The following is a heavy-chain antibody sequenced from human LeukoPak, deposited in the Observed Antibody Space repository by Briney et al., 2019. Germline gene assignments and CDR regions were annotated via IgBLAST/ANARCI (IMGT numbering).Heavy chain of an antibody. CDR2: IYSGGST. Sequence: GGSLRLSCAASGFTVSSNYMSWVRQAPGKGLEWVSVIYSGGSTYYADSVKGRFTISRDNSKNTLYLQMNSLRAEDTAVYYCARGGYYYDVPDAFDIWGQGTMVTVSS. D-gene: IGHD3-22*01. V-gene: IGHV3-53*01. J-gene: IGHJ3*02. CDR1: GFTVSSNY. CDR3: ARGGYYYDVPDAFDI.